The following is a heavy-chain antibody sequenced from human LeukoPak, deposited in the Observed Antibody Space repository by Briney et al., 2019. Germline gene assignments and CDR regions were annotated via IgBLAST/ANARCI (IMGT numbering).Heavy chain of an antibody. Sequence: GGSLRLSCAASGFTFSTYGMHWVRQAPGKGLEWVAIIWYDGSNKYYADSVEGRFTISRDISKNTLHLQMNSLRADDTAVYYCAREESGSLDFWGQGTLVTVSS. J-gene: IGHJ4*02. CDR1: GFTFSTYG. D-gene: IGHD1-26*01. CDR2: IWYDGSNK. CDR3: AREESGSLDF. V-gene: IGHV3-33*01.